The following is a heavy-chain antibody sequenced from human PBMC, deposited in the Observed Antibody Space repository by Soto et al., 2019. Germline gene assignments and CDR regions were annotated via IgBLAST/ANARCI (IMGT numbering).Heavy chain of an antibody. D-gene: IGHD3-3*01. Sequence: SDTLSLTCTVSGGSISSSSYYWRWILQPPGKGLEWIASIYYSGSTYYNPSLKSRVTISVDTSKNQFSLTLSSVTAADTAVYYCVCPEGCNSWSRDYGMDGCGKGT. CDR3: VCPEGCNSWSRDYGMDG. J-gene: IGHJ6*04. CDR1: GGSISSSSYY. V-gene: IGHV4-39*01. CDR2: IYYSGST.